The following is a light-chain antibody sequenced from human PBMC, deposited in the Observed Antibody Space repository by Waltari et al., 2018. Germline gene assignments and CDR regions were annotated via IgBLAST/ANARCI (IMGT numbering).Light chain of an antibody. CDR1: QSVSSY. CDR3: QQRSNSYT. J-gene: IGKJ2*01. Sequence: EIVLTQSPATLSLSPGERATLSCRASQSVSSYLAWYQRKPGKAPRLLIYDASNRATGIPARFSGSGSGTDFTLTISSLEPEDFAVYYCQQRSNSYTFGQGTKLEIK. CDR2: DAS. V-gene: IGKV3-11*01.